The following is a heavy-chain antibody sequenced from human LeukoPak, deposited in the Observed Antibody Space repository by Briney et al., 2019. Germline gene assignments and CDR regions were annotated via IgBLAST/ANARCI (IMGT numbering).Heavy chain of an antibody. V-gene: IGHV4-39*01. Sequence: PSETLSLTCTVSGGSITSSSYHWGWIRQPPGKGLEWIGSIYYSGSTYYNPSLKSRVTISVDTSKNQFSLKLSSVTAADTAVYYCARANPKGYCSSTSCYAHWFDPWGQGTLVTVSS. CDR2: IYYSGST. J-gene: IGHJ5*02. D-gene: IGHD2-2*01. CDR1: GGSITSSSYH. CDR3: ARANPKGYCSSTSCYAHWFDP.